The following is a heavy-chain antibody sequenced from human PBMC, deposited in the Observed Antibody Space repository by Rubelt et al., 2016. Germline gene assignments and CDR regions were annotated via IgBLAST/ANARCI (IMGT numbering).Heavy chain of an antibody. J-gene: IGHJ4*02. CDR1: GFTFSSYA. CDR2: IKSKTDGGTT. CDR3: TTFIAARPPRFDY. Sequence: VQLVESGGGVVQPGRSLRLSCAASGFTFSSYAMHWVRQAPGKGLEWVGRIKSKTDGGTTDYAAPVKCRFTSSRDDSKNTLYLQMNSLKTEDTAVYYCTTFIAARPPRFDYWGQGTLVTVSS. V-gene: IGHV3-15*01. D-gene: IGHD6-6*01.